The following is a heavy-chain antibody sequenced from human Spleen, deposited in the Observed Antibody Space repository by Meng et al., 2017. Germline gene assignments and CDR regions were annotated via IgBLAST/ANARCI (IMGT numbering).Heavy chain of an antibody. Sequence: GSLRLSCSVSNGSIGSSSYFWAWIRQSPGKGLEWIGSINYRGSTYYNPSLKSRVTISADTSKNQFSLSLSSLTAADTAVYYCARGVINYDFWSGYPDAFDIWGQGTMVTVSS. V-gene: IGHV4-39*07. CDR2: INYRGST. CDR3: ARGVINYDFWSGYPDAFDI. J-gene: IGHJ3*02. CDR1: NGSIGSSSYF. D-gene: IGHD3-3*01.